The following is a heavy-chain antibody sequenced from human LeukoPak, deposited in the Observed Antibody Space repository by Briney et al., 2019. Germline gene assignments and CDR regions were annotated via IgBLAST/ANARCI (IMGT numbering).Heavy chain of an antibody. V-gene: IGHV1-2*02. CDR3: ARCFRGSGGDCSPGYFDY. CDR2: INPNSGGT. D-gene: IGHD2-21*02. Sequence: GASVKVSCKASGYTFSDYYIHWVRQAPGQEVEWMGWINPNSGGTNYAQKFQGRVTVTRDTSISTAYMDLSRLRSDDTAVYYCARCFRGSGGDCSPGYFDYWGQGTLVTVSS. J-gene: IGHJ4*02. CDR1: GYTFSDYY.